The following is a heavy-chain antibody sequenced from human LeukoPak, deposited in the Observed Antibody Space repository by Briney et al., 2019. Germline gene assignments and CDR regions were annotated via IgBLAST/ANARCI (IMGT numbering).Heavy chain of an antibody. CDR1: GISLSNYA. CDR2: ISERGGST. Sequence: GGSLRLSCVVSGISLSNYAMTWARQAPGKGLEWVSYISERGGSTTYADSVKGRFTISRDSSLNTLYLQMNNLRAEDTAVYFCVKRGVVIRGILVIGYHQEAYHYDFWGQGVLVTVSS. V-gene: IGHV3-23*01. J-gene: IGHJ4*02. D-gene: IGHD3-10*01. CDR3: VKRGVVIRGILVIGYHQEAYHYDF.